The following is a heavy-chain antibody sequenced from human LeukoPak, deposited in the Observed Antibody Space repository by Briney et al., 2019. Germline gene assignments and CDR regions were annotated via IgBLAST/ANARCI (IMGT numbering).Heavy chain of an antibody. J-gene: IGHJ4*02. D-gene: IGHD3-3*01. Sequence: SVKVSCKASGFTFTSSAMQGVRQARGQRLEWIGWIVVGSGNTNYAQKFQERVTITRDMSTSTAYMELSSLGSEDTAVYYCAAALYDFWSGYYSGFDYWGQGTLVTVSS. CDR3: AAALYDFWSGYYSGFDY. CDR1: GFTFTSSA. CDR2: IVVGSGNT. V-gene: IGHV1-58*02.